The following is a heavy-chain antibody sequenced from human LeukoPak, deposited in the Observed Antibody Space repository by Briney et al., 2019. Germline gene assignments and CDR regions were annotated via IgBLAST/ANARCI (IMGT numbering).Heavy chain of an antibody. J-gene: IGHJ3*02. CDR3: AKDNMPYYDSSGYYKYAFDI. V-gene: IGHV3-9*01. CDR2: ISWNGGSI. Sequence: PGGSLRLSCAASGFTFDDYAMHWVRQAPGKGLEGVSGISWNGGSIGYADSVKGRFTISRDHAKNSLYLQMNSLRAEDTALYYCAKDNMPYYDSSGYYKYAFDIWGQGTMVTVSS. D-gene: IGHD3-22*01. CDR1: GFTFDDYA.